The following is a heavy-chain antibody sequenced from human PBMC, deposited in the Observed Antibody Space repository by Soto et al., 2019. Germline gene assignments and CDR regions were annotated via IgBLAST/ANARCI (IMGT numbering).Heavy chain of an antibody. Sequence: GESLKISCKGSGYSFTSYWISWVRQMPGKGLEWMGRIDPSDSYTNYSPSFQGHVTISADKSISTAYLQWSSLKALDTAMYYCARPKLRINGTTYDYYGKDVWGQGTTVTVSS. V-gene: IGHV5-10-1*01. CDR3: ARPKLRINGTTYDYYGKDV. CDR1: GYSFTSYW. D-gene: IGHD1-20*01. J-gene: IGHJ6*02. CDR2: IDPSDSYT.